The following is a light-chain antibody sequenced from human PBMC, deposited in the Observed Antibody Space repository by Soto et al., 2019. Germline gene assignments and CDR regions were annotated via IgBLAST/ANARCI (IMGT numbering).Light chain of an antibody. Sequence: EIVLTQSPGPLSLSPGERATLSCRASQSVTNKYLAWYQQKPGQAPRLLIHGASSRATGIPDRFSGSGAGTDFTLTISRLEPEDFGLYYCQQYGSSPGTFGRGTKVEIK. J-gene: IGKJ1*01. CDR1: QSVTNKY. V-gene: IGKV3-20*01. CDR2: GAS. CDR3: QQYGSSPGT.